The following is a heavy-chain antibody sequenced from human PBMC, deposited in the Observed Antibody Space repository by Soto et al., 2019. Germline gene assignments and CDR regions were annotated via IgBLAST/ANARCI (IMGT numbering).Heavy chain of an antibody. CDR1: GYSFTRYG. Sequence: QVKLVQSGAEVKNPGASVKVSCKASGYSFTRYGIGWARQAPGQGLEWMGWINAYNGNTSYAQNLQGRLTLTTDTSTTTAYMELRSLRSNDTAIYYCAMVDVYVTPSPQDVWGQGTTVTVSS. CDR3: AMVDVYVTPSPQDV. CDR2: INAYNGNT. J-gene: IGHJ6*02. V-gene: IGHV1-18*01. D-gene: IGHD3-16*01.